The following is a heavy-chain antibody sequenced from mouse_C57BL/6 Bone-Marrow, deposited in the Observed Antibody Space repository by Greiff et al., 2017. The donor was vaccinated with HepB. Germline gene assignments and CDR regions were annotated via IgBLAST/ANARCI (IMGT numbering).Heavy chain of an antibody. V-gene: IGHV5-17*01. CDR3: ARWGNYYAMDY. J-gene: IGHJ4*01. CDR2: ISSGSSTI. CDR1: GFTFSDYG. D-gene: IGHD2-1*01. Sequence: EVKVVESGGGLVKPGGSLKLSCAASGFTFSDYGMHWVRQAPEKGLEWVAYISSGSSTIYYADTVKGRFTISRDNAKNTLFLQMTSLRSEDTAMYYCARWGNYYAMDYWGQGTSVTVSS.